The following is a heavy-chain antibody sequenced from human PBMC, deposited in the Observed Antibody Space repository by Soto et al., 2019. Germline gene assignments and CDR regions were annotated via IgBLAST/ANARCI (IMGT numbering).Heavy chain of an antibody. CDR1: GYSLTNIW. Sequence: PGESLKISCKGSGYSLTNIWIHWVRQMPGKGLEWMGRIDPSDSFATYNPSVQGHVTISVDDSFSTAYLQWSGLAASDTAMYYCARLQTYETTWYADYWGQGTLVTVSS. CDR3: ARLQTYETTWYADY. J-gene: IGHJ4*02. CDR2: IDPSDSFA. D-gene: IGHD6-13*01. V-gene: IGHV5-10-1*01.